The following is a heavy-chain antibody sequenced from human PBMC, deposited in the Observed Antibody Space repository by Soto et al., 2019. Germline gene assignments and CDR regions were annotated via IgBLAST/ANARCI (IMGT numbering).Heavy chain of an antibody. V-gene: IGHV4-59*01. J-gene: IGHJ6*02. CDR3: ARGQWELLAYYGMDV. D-gene: IGHD1-26*01. CDR1: GGSMISYY. CDR2: IYYSGST. Sequence: SETLSLTCTVSGGSMISYYWSWIRQPPGRGLEWIGYIYYSGSTNYNPSLKSRVTISVDTSKNQFSLKLSSVTAADTAVYYCARGQWELLAYYGMDVWGQGTTVTFSS.